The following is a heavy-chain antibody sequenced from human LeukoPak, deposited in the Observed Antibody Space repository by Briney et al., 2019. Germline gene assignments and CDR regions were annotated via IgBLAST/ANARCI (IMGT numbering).Heavy chain of an antibody. CDR1: GFTFSSYA. V-gene: IGHV3-23*01. J-gene: IGHJ4*02. Sequence: GVLRLSCAASGFTFSSYAMSWVRQAPGKGLEWVSAISGSGGSTYYADSVKGRFTISRDNSKNTLYLQMNSLRAEDTAVYYCAKTKDLGIRGLFDYWGQGTLVTVSS. D-gene: IGHD7-27*01. CDR3: AKTKDLGIRGLFDY. CDR2: ISGSGGST.